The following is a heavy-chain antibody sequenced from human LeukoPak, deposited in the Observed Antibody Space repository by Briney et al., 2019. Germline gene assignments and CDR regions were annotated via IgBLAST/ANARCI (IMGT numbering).Heavy chain of an antibody. CDR2: FDREGGEA. CDR1: GHTLTDFS. J-gene: IGHJ4*02. Sequence: ASVKVSCKVSGHTLTDFSIHWVRQAPGKGLEWMGGFDREGGEAIYAQNFQGRVTMTTDTSTSTAYMELRSLRSDDTAVYYCARDKFRELLNPFDCWGQGTLVTVSS. D-gene: IGHD1-26*01. CDR3: ARDKFRELLNPFDC. V-gene: IGHV1-24*01.